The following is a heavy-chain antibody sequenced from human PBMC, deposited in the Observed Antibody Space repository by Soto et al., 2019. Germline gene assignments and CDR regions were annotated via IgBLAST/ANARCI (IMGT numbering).Heavy chain of an antibody. Sequence: QVQLVESGGGVVQPGRSLRLSCAASGFTFSSYGMHWVRQAPGKGLEWVAVIWYDGSNKYYADSVKGRFTISRDNSKNTLYLQMKSLRAEDTAVYYCVRVARSGWYPRDAFDIWGQGTMVTVSS. J-gene: IGHJ3*02. V-gene: IGHV3-33*01. D-gene: IGHD6-19*01. CDR1: GFTFSSYG. CDR2: IWYDGSNK. CDR3: VRVARSGWYPRDAFDI.